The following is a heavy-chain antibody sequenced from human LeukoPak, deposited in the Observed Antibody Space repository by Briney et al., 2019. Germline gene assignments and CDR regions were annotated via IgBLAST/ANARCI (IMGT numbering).Heavy chain of an antibody. J-gene: IGHJ3*02. D-gene: IGHD1-1*01. CDR1: GGSISSSSYY. CDR2: IYYSGST. Sequence: SETLSLTCTVSGGSISSSSYYWGWIRQPPGKGLEWIGSIYYSGSTYYNPSLKSRVTISVDTSKNQFSLKLSSVTAADTAVYYCASPTPWNHDVFAIWGQGTMVTVSS. CDR3: ASPTPWNHDVFAI. V-gene: IGHV4-39*07.